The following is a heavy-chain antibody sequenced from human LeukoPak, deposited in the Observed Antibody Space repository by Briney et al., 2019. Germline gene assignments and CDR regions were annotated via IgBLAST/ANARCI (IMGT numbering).Heavy chain of an antibody. Sequence: GASVKVSCKASGYTFTSYGISWVRQAPGQGLEWMGWISAYNGNTNYAQKLQGRVTVTEDTSTDTAYMELSSLRSEDTAVYYCATGAHPRGSSYFDYWGQGTLVTVSS. CDR2: ISAYNGNT. J-gene: IGHJ4*02. CDR3: ATGAHPRGSSYFDY. V-gene: IGHV1-18*01. CDR1: GYTFTSYG. D-gene: IGHD3-16*01.